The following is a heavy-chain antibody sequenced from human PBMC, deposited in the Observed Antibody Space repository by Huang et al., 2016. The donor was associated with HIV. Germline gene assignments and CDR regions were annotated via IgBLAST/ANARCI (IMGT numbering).Heavy chain of an antibody. Sequence: QLQLQESGPGPVKPSATLSLTCSVSGGSISGSRYYWGWIRQPPGKGLEWIGSIYYSGDTHDSPSLKSRVTFSVDTSKNQFSLKLSSVTAADTAVYYCARGQSGPSQWLASLGNYYYYMDVWGKGTTVTVSS. V-gene: IGHV4-39*01. CDR2: IYYSGDT. CDR3: ARGQSGPSQWLASLGNYYYYMDV. CDR1: GGSISGSRYY. J-gene: IGHJ6*03. D-gene: IGHD6-19*01.